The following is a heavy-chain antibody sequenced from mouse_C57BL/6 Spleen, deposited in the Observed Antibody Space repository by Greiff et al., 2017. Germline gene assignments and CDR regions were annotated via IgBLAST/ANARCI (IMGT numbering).Heavy chain of an antibody. CDR1: GFNIKDDY. Sequence: VQLKESGAELVRPGASVKLSCTASGFNIKDDYMHWVKQRPEQGLEWIGWIDPENGDTEYASKLQGKATITADTSSNTAYLQLSSLTSADTAVYYCTTIYYDYDGAWFAYWGQGTLVTVSA. CDR3: TTIYYDYDGAWFAY. D-gene: IGHD2-4*01. V-gene: IGHV14-4*01. J-gene: IGHJ3*01. CDR2: IDPENGDT.